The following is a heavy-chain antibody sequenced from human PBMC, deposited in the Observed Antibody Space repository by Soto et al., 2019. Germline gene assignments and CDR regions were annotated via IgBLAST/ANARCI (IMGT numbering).Heavy chain of an antibody. CDR3: ARGDSSGLVFDY. J-gene: IGHJ4*02. CDR1: GGTFSSYA. CDR2: IIPIFGTA. V-gene: IGHV1-69*13. D-gene: IGHD3-22*01. Sequence: SVKVSCKASGGTFSSYAISWVRQALGQGLEWMGGIIPIFGTANYAQKFQGRVTITADESTSTAYMELSSLRSEDTAVYYCARGDSSGLVFDYWGQGTLVTVSS.